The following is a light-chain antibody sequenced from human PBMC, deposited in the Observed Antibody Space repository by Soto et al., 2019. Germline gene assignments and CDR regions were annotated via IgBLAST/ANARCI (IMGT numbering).Light chain of an antibody. J-gene: IGLJ2*01. V-gene: IGLV2-23*02. CDR1: SGDVGIHNL. CDR2: DVT. CDR3: CSYADNSAVV. Sequence: QSVLTQPASVSGSPGQSITISCTGTSGDVGIHNLVSWYQQHPGKAPKLMIYDVTKRPSGISNRFSGSKSGNTASLTISGLQAEDEADYYCCSYADNSAVVFGGGTKLTVL.